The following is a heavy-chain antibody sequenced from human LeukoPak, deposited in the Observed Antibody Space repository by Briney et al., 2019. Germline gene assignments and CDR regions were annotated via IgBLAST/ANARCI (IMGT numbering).Heavy chain of an antibody. J-gene: IGHJ5*02. D-gene: IGHD3-16*01. V-gene: IGHV1-18*04. CDR2: ISAYNGNT. CDR3: ARVLGGPPPYNWFDP. CDR1: GYTFTSYG. Sequence: ASVKVSCKASGYTFTSYGISWVRQAPGQGLEWMGWISAYNGNTDYAQKLQGRVTMTTDTSTSTAYMELRSLRSDDTAVYYCARVLGGPPPYNWFDPWGQGTLVTVSS.